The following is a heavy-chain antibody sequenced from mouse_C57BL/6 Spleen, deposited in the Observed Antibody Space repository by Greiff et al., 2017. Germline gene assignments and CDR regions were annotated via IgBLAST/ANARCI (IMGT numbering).Heavy chain of an antibody. CDR1: GYTFTSYW. J-gene: IGHJ3*01. CDR3: ARQSSSYGWFAY. D-gene: IGHD1-1*01. Sequence: VQLQQPGAELVKPGASVKMSCKASGYTFTSYWITWVKQRPGQGLEWIGDIYPGSGSTNYNEKFKSKATLTVDTSSSTAYMQLSSLTSEDSAVYYCARQSSSYGWFAYWGQGTLVTVSA. V-gene: IGHV1-55*01. CDR2: IYPGSGST.